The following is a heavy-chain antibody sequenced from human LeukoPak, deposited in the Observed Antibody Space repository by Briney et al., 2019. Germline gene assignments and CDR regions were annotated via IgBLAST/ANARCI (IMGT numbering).Heavy chain of an antibody. CDR3: TGNYYGSGSYADFDY. D-gene: IGHD3-10*01. Sequence: PGGSLRLSCAASGFTFSGSAMHWVRQTSGKGLEWVGYIRSKTHNYATLYAASVKGRFTISRDDSKNTAYLQMNSLKTGDTAVYYCTGNYYGSGSYADFDYWGQGTLVTVSS. V-gene: IGHV3-73*01. CDR1: GFTFSGSA. CDR2: IRSKTHNYAT. J-gene: IGHJ4*02.